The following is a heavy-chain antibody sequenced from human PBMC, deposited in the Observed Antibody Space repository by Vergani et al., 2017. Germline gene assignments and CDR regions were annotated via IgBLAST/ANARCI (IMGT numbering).Heavy chain of an antibody. CDR2: ISHSGST. V-gene: IGHV4-4*03. CDR1: GGFVSSTNW. J-gene: IGHJ5*02. Sequence: QVQLQESGPGLVKPPGTLSLTCAVSGGFVSSTNWWSWVRQPPGKGLEWIGEISHSGSTNYNPSLESRVTMSVDTSKSQFSLKLSSVTAADTAVYYCTRHWAVVAANNWFDPWGQGTLVTVSS. CDR3: TRHWAVVAANNWFDP. D-gene: IGHD2-15*01.